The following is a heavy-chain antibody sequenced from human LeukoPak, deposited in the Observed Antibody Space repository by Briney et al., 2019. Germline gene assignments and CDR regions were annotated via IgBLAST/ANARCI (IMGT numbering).Heavy chain of an antibody. CDR3: ARWGEGGKYYDILTGYYFDY. J-gene: IGHJ4*02. V-gene: IGHV6-1*01. CDR1: GDSVSSNSAA. CDR2: TYYRSKWYN. Sequence: SQTLSLTCAISGDSVSSNSAAWNWIRQSPSRGLEWLGRTYYRSKWYNDYAVSVKSRITINPDTSKNQFSLQLNSVTPEDTAVYYCARWGEGGKYYDILTGYYFDYWGQGTLVTVSS. D-gene: IGHD3-9*01.